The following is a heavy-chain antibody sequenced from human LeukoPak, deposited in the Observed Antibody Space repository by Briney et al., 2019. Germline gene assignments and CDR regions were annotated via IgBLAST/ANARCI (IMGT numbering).Heavy chain of an antibody. D-gene: IGHD6-13*01. CDR2: IDYSDNT. CDR1: GGSISNFY. CDR3: ARGLSSWKPLDY. J-gene: IGHJ4*02. V-gene: IGHV4-59*01. Sequence: SETLSLTCTVSGGSISNFYWTWIRQPPGKGLEYIGYIDYSDNTNYNPSLNSRVTISLDTSQNQFSLKLSSVTAADTAVYYCARGLSSWKPLDYWGQGTLVTVSS.